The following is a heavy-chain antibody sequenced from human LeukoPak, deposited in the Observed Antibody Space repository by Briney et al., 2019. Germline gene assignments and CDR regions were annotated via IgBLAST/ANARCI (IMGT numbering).Heavy chain of an antibody. CDR1: GGSFSGYY. Sequence: SETLSLTCAVYGGSFSGYYWSWIRQPPGKGLEWIGEINHSRSTNYSPSLKSRVTISVDTSKNQFSLKLSSVTAADTAVCYCARETRTYDSGSYYIDYWGRGTLVTVSS. V-gene: IGHV4-34*01. CDR2: INHSRST. D-gene: IGHD3-10*01. CDR3: ARETRTYDSGSYYIDY. J-gene: IGHJ4*02.